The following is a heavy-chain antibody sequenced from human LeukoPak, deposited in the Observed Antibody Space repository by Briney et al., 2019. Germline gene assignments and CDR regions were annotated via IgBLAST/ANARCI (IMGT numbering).Heavy chain of an antibody. CDR2: IYYSGST. D-gene: IGHD3-9*01. Sequence: SETLSLTCTVSGGSISSYYWSWIRQPPGKGLEWIGYIYYSGSTNYNPSPKSRVTISVDTSKNQFSLKLSSVTAADTAVYYCAREPRYYDILTGYSKGWFDPWGQGTLVTVSS. V-gene: IGHV4-59*01. J-gene: IGHJ5*02. CDR1: GGSISSYY. CDR3: AREPRYYDILTGYSKGWFDP.